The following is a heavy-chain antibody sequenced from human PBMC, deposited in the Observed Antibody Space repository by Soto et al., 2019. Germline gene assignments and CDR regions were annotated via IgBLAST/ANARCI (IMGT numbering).Heavy chain of an antibody. Sequence: GASVKVSCKASGYTFTSYGISWVRQAPGQGPEWMGWISAYNGNTNYAQKLQGRVTMTTDTSTSTAYMELRSLRSDDTAVYYCARVSGYYDSSGYYYFGYWGQGTLVTVSS. D-gene: IGHD3-22*01. J-gene: IGHJ4*02. CDR2: ISAYNGNT. CDR3: ARVSGYYDSSGYYYFGY. V-gene: IGHV1-18*01. CDR1: GYTFTSYG.